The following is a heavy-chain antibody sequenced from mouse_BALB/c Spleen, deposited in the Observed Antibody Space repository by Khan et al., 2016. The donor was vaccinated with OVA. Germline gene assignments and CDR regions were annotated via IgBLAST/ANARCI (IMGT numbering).Heavy chain of an antibody. Sequence: VKLEESGPGLVAPSQSLSITCTVSGFSLTSYGVHWVRQPPGKGLEWLVVIWSDGSTNYNSVLKSRLSISKDNSKSQVFLKMNSLQTDDTAIYYCARWVDGYYSRDGMDYWGQGTSVTVSS. CDR2: IWSDGST. J-gene: IGHJ4*01. CDR3: ARWVDGYYSRDGMDY. CDR1: GFSLTSYG. V-gene: IGHV2-6*02. D-gene: IGHD2-3*01.